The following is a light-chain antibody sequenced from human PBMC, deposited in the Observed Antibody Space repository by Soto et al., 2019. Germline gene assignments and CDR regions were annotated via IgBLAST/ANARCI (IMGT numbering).Light chain of an antibody. CDR1: QTISSC. V-gene: IGKV1-5*03. CDR2: KAS. J-gene: IGKJ4*01. CDR3: QQYDTYPLT. Sequence: DIQMTQSPSTLSASIGDRVIITCRASQTISSCLAWYQQKPGKAPKLLIFKASTLESGVPSRFSGSESGTEFTLTISSLQPDDFATYYCQQYDTYPLTLGGGTKVEIK.